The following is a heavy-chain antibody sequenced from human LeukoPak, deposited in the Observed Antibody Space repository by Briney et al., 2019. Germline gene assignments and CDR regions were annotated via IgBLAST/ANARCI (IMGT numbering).Heavy chain of an antibody. Sequence: SETLSLTCAVYGGSFSGYYWSWIRQPPGKGLEWIGEINHSGSTNYNPSLKRRVTISVDTSKNQFSLKLSSVTAADTAVYYCARVSMGRTSGYYYYYYMDVWGKGTTVTVSS. J-gene: IGHJ6*03. D-gene: IGHD3-10*01. CDR2: INHSGST. V-gene: IGHV4-34*01. CDR1: GGSFSGYY. CDR3: ARVSMGRTSGYYYYYYMDV.